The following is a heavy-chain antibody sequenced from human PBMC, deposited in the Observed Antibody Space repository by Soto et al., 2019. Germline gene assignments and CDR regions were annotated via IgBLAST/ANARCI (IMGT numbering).Heavy chain of an antibody. V-gene: IGHV3-74*01. CDR3: ARVSREVVPAAIDH. CDR1: GFTFSSYW. CDR2: INSDGSST. J-gene: IGHJ4*02. D-gene: IGHD2-2*01. Sequence: EVQLVESGGGLVQPGGSLRLSCAASGFTFSSYWIHWVRQAPGKGLVWVSRINSDGSSTTYADSVKGRFTISRDNAKNTLYLQMTSLRAEDTAVYYCARVSREVVPAAIDHWGQGTLVTVSS.